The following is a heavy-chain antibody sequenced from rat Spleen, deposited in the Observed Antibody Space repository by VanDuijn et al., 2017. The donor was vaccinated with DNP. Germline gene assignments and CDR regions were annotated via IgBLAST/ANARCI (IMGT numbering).Heavy chain of an antibody. CDR3: AYYHDGYH. CDR2: ISSSGGTI. D-gene: IGHD1-12*03. V-gene: IGHV5S13*01. J-gene: IGHJ2*01. CDR1: GFTFSDYD. Sequence: EVQLVESGGGFVQPGRSLKLSCAASGFTFSDYDMAWVRQAPTKGLEWVASISSSGGTIYYRDSVKGRFTVSRDNAKNTLYLQMDSLRSEDTATYYCAYYHDGYHWGQGVMVTVSS.